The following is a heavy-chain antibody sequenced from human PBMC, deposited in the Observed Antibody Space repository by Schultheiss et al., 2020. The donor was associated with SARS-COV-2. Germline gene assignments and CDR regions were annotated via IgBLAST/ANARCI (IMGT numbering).Heavy chain of an antibody. CDR3: ARKVRTIAARPRPFDY. Sequence: SETLSLTCAAYDVSFTGYYWSWIRQPPGKGLEWIGEIDHSGSTNYNPSLKSRFTISVDTSKNQFSLKLSSVTAADTAVYYCARKVRTIAARPRPFDYWGHGNLVTVSS. D-gene: IGHD6-6*01. CDR1: DVSFTGYY. J-gene: IGHJ4*01. CDR2: IDHSGST. V-gene: IGHV4-34*01.